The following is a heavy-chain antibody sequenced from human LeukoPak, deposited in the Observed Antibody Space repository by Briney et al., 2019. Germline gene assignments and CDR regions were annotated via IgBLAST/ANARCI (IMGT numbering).Heavy chain of an antibody. CDR2: INSDGSST. J-gene: IGHJ4*02. D-gene: IGHD4-17*01. CDR1: GFTFSSYW. Sequence: GGSLRLSCAASGFTFSSYWMHWVRQAPGKGLVWVSRINSDGSSTSHADSVKGRFTISRDNAKNSLYLQMNSLRAEDTALYYCAGDYDYGDYPGYWGQGTLVTVSS. V-gene: IGHV3-74*01. CDR3: AGDYDYGDYPGY.